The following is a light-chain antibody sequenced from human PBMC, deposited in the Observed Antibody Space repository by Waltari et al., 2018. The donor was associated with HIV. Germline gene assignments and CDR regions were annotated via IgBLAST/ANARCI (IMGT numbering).Light chain of an antibody. J-gene: IGLJ2*01. Sequence: QSALTQPASVSGSLGQSVTISCTGANSDIGGYNYVSWYHQHPGKAPKLIIHEVSNRPSGVSDRFSGSKSGNTASLTISGLQAEDESDYYCSSFITTTTHVVFGGGTRLTVL. CDR2: EVS. CDR3: SSFITTTTHVV. V-gene: IGLV2-14*01. CDR1: NSDIGGYNY.